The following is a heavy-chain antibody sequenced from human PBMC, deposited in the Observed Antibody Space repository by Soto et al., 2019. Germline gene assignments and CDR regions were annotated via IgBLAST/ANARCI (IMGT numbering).Heavy chain of an antibody. CDR3: ARLVVTAAIKGGWFDP. D-gene: IGHD2-2*02. CDR1: GGSLGSYY. J-gene: IGHJ5*02. Sequence: SETLSLTCTVSGGSLGSYYWSWIRQPPGKGLELIGYIYYSGITNYNPSLKSRVTISVDTSKNQCSLKRSSVTAAETAEKYSARLVVTAAIKGGWFDPWRQGTLVTVSS. CDR2: IYYSGIT. V-gene: IGHV4-59*01.